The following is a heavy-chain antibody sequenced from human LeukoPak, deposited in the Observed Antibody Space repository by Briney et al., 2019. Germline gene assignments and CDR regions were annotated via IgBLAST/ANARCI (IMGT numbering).Heavy chain of an antibody. D-gene: IGHD6-13*01. Sequence: SVKVSCKASGGTFSSYAISWVRQAPGQGLEWMGGIIPIFGTANYAQKFQGRVTITTDESTSTAYMELSSPRSEDTAVYYCARLIPGIAAAGFDYWGQGTLVTVSS. CDR1: GGTFSSYA. J-gene: IGHJ4*02. CDR3: ARLIPGIAAAGFDY. V-gene: IGHV1-69*05. CDR2: IIPIFGTA.